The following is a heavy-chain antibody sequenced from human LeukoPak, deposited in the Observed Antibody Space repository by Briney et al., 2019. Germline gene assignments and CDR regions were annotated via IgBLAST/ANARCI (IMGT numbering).Heavy chain of an antibody. D-gene: IGHD6-13*01. CDR2: IYYSGST. Sequence: SETLSLTCAVYGGSFSGYYWSWIRQPPGKGLEWIGYIYYSGSTNYNPSLKSRVTISVDTSKNQFSLKLSSVTAADTAVYYCARHARANSSSRYLGYWGQGTLVTVSS. CDR1: GGSFSGYY. J-gene: IGHJ4*02. V-gene: IGHV4-59*08. CDR3: ARHARANSSSRYLGY.